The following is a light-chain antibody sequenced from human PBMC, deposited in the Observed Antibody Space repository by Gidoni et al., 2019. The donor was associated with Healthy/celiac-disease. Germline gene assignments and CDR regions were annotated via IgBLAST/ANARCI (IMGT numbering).Light chain of an antibody. Sequence: AIRMPQSPSSSSAATGDRVTHTGLASEGSTSYLAWYQQKPGKDPKLLIYAASTLQSGVPARFSGSGSGTDFTLTISCLQSEDFATYYCQQYYSSPWTFGQGTQVEIK. CDR2: AAS. CDR1: EGSTSY. J-gene: IGKJ1*01. CDR3: QQYYSSPWT. V-gene: IGKV1-8*01.